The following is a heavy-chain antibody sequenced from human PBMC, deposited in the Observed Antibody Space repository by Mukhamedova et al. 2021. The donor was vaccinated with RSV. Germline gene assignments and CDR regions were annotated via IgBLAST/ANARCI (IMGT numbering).Heavy chain of an antibody. CDR3: ARGGPMSDY. V-gene: IGHV3-48*03. D-gene: IGHD2-15*01. J-gene: IGHJ4*02. Sequence: KGRFTISRDNAKNSLYLQMNSLRAEDTAAYYCARGGPMSDYWGQGTLVTVSS.